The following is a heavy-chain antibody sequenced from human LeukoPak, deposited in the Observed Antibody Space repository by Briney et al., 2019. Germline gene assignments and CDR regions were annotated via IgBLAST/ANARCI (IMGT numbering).Heavy chain of an antibody. D-gene: IGHD1/OR15-1a*01. CDR2: IKEDGTYI. CDR1: GFTFSDYW. CDR3: ARNRGHQQFDY. Sequence: GGSLRLSFAASGFTFSDYWLDWVRQAPGKGLEWLGNIKEDGTYINYFESVKGRFTISRGNAKNSLYLQMNSLRAEDTAVYYCARNRGHQQFDYWGQGTLVTVSS. V-gene: IGHV3-7*01. J-gene: IGHJ4*02.